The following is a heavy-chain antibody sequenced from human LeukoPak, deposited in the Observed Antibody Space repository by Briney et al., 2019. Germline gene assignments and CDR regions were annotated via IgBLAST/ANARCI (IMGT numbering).Heavy chain of an antibody. J-gene: IGHJ4*02. V-gene: IGHV3-53*01. CDR1: GFTVSSNY. D-gene: IGHD4-23*01. CDR3: ARDSYGGKMGGSY. Sequence: GGSLRLSCAASGFTVSSNYMSWVRQAPGKGLEWVSVIYSGGSTYYADSVKGRFTISRDNSKNTLYLQMNSLRAEDTAVYYCARDSYGGKMGGSYWGQGTLVTVSS. CDR2: IYSGGST.